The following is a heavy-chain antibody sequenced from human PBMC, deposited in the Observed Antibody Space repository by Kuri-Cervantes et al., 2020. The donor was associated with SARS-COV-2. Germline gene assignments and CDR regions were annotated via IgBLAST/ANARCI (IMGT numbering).Heavy chain of an antibody. CDR3: AKDRVGVQDF. V-gene: IGHV3-30*18. J-gene: IGHJ4*02. CDR2: ISHDGKNK. CDR1: GFNFSRTD. D-gene: IGHD2-21*01. Sequence: GGSLRLTCAASGFNFSRTDMHWVRQAPGKGLEWVAVISHDGKNKKCIASGKGRSTISRDNSQNTLYLHMKSLRSEDTAMYYCAKDRVGVQDFWGQGTLVTVSS.